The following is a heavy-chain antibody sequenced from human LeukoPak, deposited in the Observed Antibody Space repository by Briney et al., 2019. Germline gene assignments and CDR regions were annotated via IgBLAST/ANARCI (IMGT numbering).Heavy chain of an antibody. CDR1: GYTFTSYG. V-gene: IGHV1-69*13. CDR3: ARDRPGRYCSTTRCYTASPFDP. CDR2: IIPIFGTA. J-gene: IGHJ5*02. Sequence: ASEKVSCKASGYTFTSYGISWVRQAPGQGLEWMGGIIPIFGTANFAQKFQGRVTITADESTSTAYMELSSLRSEDTAVYYCARDRPGRYCSTTRCYTASPFDPWGQGTLVTVSS. D-gene: IGHD2-2*02.